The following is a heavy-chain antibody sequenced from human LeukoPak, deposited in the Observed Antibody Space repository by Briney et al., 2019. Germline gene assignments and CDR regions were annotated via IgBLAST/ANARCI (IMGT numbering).Heavy chain of an antibody. CDR2: ITRSGQNT. CDR1: GFPFGDFA. Sequence: PGGSLRLSCAASGFPFGDFAMTWVRQVPGGGLQWGSTITRSGQNTYYAASVKGRFTISRDDYQGMLYLQMNSLRVEDTAMYYCVKDDYCSIPGCVIDALVVWGQGTVVTVSS. D-gene: IGHD4-11*01. J-gene: IGHJ3*01. V-gene: IGHV3-23*01. CDR3: VKDDYCSIPGCVIDALVV.